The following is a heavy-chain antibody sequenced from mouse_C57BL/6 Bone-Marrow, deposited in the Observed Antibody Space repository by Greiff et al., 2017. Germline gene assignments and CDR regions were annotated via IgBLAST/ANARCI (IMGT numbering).Heavy chain of an antibody. CDR1: GYTFTSYW. J-gene: IGHJ2*01. CDR3: ARERGYGNYYFDD. D-gene: IGHD2-10*02. Sequence: VKLQQPGAELVKPGASVKMSCKASGYTFTSYWITWVKQRPGQGLEWIGDIYPGSGSTNYNEKFKSKATLTVDTSSSTAYMQLSSLTSEDSAVYYCARERGYGNYYFDDWGQGTTLTVSS. CDR2: IYPGSGST. V-gene: IGHV1-55*01.